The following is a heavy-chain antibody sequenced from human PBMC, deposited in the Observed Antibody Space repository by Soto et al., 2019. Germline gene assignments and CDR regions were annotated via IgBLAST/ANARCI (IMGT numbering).Heavy chain of an antibody. D-gene: IGHD2-2*01. CDR2: ISLYSDGT. Sequence: EASVKVSCKTSGYTFSNYGITWVRQAPGQPLEWLGWISLYSDGTNYAQKFQGRVSMTTETSTTTAYMELRSLRSDDTAVYYCARVVPGAEAWFGPWGQGTLVTVSS. CDR3: ARVVPGAEAWFGP. V-gene: IGHV1-18*01. CDR1: GYTFSNYG. J-gene: IGHJ5*02.